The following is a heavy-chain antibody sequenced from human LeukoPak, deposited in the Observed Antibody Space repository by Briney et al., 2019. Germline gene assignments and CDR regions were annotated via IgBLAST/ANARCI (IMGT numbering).Heavy chain of an antibody. CDR3: AKAMVRGVISPFDY. J-gene: IGHJ4*02. CDR1: GFTFSSYG. Sequence: GGSLRLSCAASGFTFSSYGMHWVRQAPGKGLEWVAVISYDGSNKYYADSVKGRFTISRDNSKNTLYLQMNSLRAEDTAVYYCAKAMVRGVISPFDYWGQGTLVTASS. D-gene: IGHD3-10*01. CDR2: ISYDGSNK. V-gene: IGHV3-30*18.